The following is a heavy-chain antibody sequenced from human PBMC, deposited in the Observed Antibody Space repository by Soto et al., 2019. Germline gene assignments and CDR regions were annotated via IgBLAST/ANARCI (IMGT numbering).Heavy chain of an antibody. V-gene: IGHV4-61*01. CDR1: GGSISLERFY. J-gene: IGHJ4*02. CDR3: AREFSSAHINYNDC. CDR2: VSHTGAT. Sequence: QVQLQESGPGLVKPSETLSLTCTVSGGSISLERFYWTWIRQPPGKGLEWIGYVSHTGATNYNPSLHSRVDISVDTSRNQFSLKLRSLTAADTAVYFCAREFSSAHINYNDCWGQGTLVSVSA.